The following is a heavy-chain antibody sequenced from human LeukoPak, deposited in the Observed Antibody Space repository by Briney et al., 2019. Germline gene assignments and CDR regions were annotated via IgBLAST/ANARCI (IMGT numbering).Heavy chain of an antibody. V-gene: IGHV3-74*01. D-gene: IGHD5-24*01. CDR1: GFTFSGYW. J-gene: IGHJ4*02. CDR2: INMDGSIT. Sequence: PGGSLRLSCAASGFTFSGYWMHWVRQAPGKGLVWVSRINMDGSITSYADSVKGRFIISRDNAKSTLYLQMNSLRAESTAVYYCAREYGYNTAHFDYWGQGTLVTVSS. CDR3: AREYGYNTAHFDY.